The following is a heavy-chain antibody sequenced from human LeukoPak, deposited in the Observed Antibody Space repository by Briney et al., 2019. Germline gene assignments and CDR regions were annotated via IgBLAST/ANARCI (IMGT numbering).Heavy chain of an antibody. J-gene: IGHJ4*02. CDR1: GFTFDDYA. D-gene: IGHD3-16*01. CDR2: ISWNSGSI. V-gene: IGHV3-9*01. CDR3: ARFRWTPRLFDY. Sequence: GGSLRLSCAASGFTFDDYAMHWVRQAPGKGLEWVSGISWNSGSIGYADSVKGRFTISRDNAKYSLYLQMNSLKAEDTAVYYCARFRWTPRLFDYWGQGTLVTVSS.